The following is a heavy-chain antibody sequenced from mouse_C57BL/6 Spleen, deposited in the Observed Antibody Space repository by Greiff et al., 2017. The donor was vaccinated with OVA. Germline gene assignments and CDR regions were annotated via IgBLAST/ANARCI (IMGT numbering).Heavy chain of an antibody. Sequence: EVKLVESGGDLVKPGGSLKLSCAASGLTFSSYGMSWVRQTPAKRLAWVATIRSDGSYTYSPDSVRGRFTSARDNAKNALYLQMSSLKSEDTAMYYCARHTNYGYAYYFDYWGQGTTLTVSS. CDR3: ARHTNYGYAYYFDY. V-gene: IGHV5-6*01. J-gene: IGHJ2*01. D-gene: IGHD2-2*01. CDR2: IRSDGSYT. CDR1: GLTFSSYG.